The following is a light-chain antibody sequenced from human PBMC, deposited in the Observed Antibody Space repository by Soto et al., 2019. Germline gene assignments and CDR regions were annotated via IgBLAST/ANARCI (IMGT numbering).Light chain of an antibody. J-gene: IGKJ5*01. Sequence: EIVMTQSPATLSVSPGERATLSCRASQSVSSNLAWYQQKPGQAPRLLIYGASNRATDIPDRFSGRGSGTDFTLTICRLEPEDFAVYYCQQYGSSPPSSTFGQGTRLEIK. CDR2: GAS. CDR3: QQYGSSPPSST. CDR1: QSVSSN. V-gene: IGKV3-20*01.